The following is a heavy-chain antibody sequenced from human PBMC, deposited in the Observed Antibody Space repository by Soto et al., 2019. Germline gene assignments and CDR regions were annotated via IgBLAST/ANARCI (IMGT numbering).Heavy chain of an antibody. Sequence: PGGSLRLSCAASGFTFSSFAMHWVRQAPGKGLEWVAVVSYDGSNKYYAESVKGRITISRDNSKNTLSLQMNSLRAEDTAVYYCARAPSAYRSSFYLYYYAMDVWGQGTTVTVSS. CDR1: GFTFSSFA. CDR2: VSYDGSNK. V-gene: IGHV3-30-3*01. CDR3: ARAPSAYRSSFYLYYYAMDV. J-gene: IGHJ6*02. D-gene: IGHD6-6*01.